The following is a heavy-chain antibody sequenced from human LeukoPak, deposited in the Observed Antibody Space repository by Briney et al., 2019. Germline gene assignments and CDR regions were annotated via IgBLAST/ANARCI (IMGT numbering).Heavy chain of an antibody. CDR3: ARDNGDYYGSGSFDY. CDR1: GYSFSTYA. D-gene: IGHD3-10*01. J-gene: IGHJ4*02. V-gene: IGHV1-3*01. Sequence: ASVKVSCKPSGYSFSTYAMQWVRQAPGQRLEWMGWINVGNGNTKYSQKFQGRVTLTRDTSASTAYTELSSLRSEDTAVYYCARDNGDYYGSGSFDYWGQGTLVTVSS. CDR2: INVGNGNT.